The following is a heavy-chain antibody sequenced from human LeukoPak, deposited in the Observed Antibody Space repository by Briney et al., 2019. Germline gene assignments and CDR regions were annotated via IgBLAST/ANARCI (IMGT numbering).Heavy chain of an antibody. CDR2: ISGSGGST. Sequence: GGSLRLSCTASVFTFSNYAMSWVRQAPGKGLEWVSAISGSGGSTYYADSVKGRFTISRDNSKNTLYLQMNSLRAEDTAVYYCAKDTSGYSSGWYGYWGQGTLVTVSS. V-gene: IGHV3-23*01. CDR1: VFTFSNYA. D-gene: IGHD6-19*01. CDR3: AKDTSGYSSGWYGY. J-gene: IGHJ4*02.